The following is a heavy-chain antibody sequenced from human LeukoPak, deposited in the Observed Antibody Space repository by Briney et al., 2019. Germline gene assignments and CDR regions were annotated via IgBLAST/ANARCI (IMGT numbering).Heavy chain of an antibody. CDR3: ARDRCSSTSCFNDY. Sequence: GGSLRLSCAASGFTFSSDSMNWVRQAPGKGLEWVSSISSSSSYIYYADSVKGRFTISRDNAKNSLYLQMNSLRAEDTAVYYCARDRCSSTSCFNDYWGQGTLVTVSS. CDR1: GFTFSSDS. J-gene: IGHJ4*02. D-gene: IGHD2-2*01. CDR2: ISSSSSYI. V-gene: IGHV3-21*01.